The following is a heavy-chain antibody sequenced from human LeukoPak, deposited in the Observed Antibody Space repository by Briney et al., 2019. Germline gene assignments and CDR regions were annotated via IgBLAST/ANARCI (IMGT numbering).Heavy chain of an antibody. Sequence: GGSLRLSCAASGFTFSSYSMNWVRQAPGKGLEWVSSISSSSSYIYYADSVKGRFTISRDNAKNSLYLQMNSLRAEDTAVYYCARGGPRYYDMLGFDYWGQGTLVTVSS. CDR1: GFTFSSYS. V-gene: IGHV3-21*01. CDR3: ARGGPRYYDMLGFDY. J-gene: IGHJ4*02. CDR2: ISSSSSYI. D-gene: IGHD3-9*01.